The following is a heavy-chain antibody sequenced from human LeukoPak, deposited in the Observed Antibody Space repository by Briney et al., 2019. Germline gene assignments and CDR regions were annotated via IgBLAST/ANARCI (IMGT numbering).Heavy chain of an antibody. Sequence: GGSLRLSCSASGFTFTSYAMHWVRQAPGKGLEYVSAISSNGGSTYYADSVKGRFTISRDNSKNTLYLQMSSLRAEDTAFYYCAKVAIAALKDYWGQGTLVTVSS. J-gene: IGHJ4*02. V-gene: IGHV3-64D*09. CDR3: AKVAIAALKDY. CDR1: GFTFTSYA. CDR2: ISSNGGST. D-gene: IGHD6-13*01.